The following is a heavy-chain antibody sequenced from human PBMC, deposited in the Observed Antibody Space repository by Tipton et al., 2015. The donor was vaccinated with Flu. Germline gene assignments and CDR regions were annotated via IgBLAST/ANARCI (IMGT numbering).Heavy chain of an antibody. CDR1: GDSITTSY. CDR3: ARDLRAYSGYTGGDAFGL. V-gene: IGHV4-4*07. J-gene: IGHJ3*01. CDR2: ISTSGST. Sequence: TLSLTCTVSGDSITTSYWSWLRQPAGKGLEWIGRISTSGSTNYNASLESRLSMSRDTSKNHFSLRLSSATAADTAVYYCARDLRAYSGYTGGDAFGLWGQGIMVTVSS. D-gene: IGHD5-12*01.